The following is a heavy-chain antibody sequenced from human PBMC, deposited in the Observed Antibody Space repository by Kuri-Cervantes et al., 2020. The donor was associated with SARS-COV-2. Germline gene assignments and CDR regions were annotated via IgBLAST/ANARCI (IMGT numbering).Heavy chain of an antibody. J-gene: IGHJ6*03. D-gene: IGHD3/OR15-3a*01. CDR2: ISASGGST. CDR1: GFTFNDYA. Sequence: GGSLRLSCVASGFTFNDYAVSWVRQAPGKGLEWVSGISASGGSTYYADSVEGRLTISRDNSKNTAFLQMNSLSPEDTAVYYCAKGGATGYYTYYYMDAWGKGTTVTVSS. V-gene: IGHV3-23*01. CDR3: AKGGATGYYTYYYMDA.